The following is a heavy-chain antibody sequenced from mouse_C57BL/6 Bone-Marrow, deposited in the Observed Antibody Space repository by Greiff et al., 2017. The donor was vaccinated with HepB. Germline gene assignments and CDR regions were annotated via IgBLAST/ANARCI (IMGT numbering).Heavy chain of an antibody. J-gene: IGHJ4*01. Sequence: EVKVVESGGGLVQSGRSLRLSCATSGFTFSDFYMEWVRQAPGKGLEWIAASRNKANDYTTEYSASVKGRFIVSRDTSQSILYLQMNALRAEDTAIYYCARDGPRDGYYEAMDYWGQGTSVTVSS. V-gene: IGHV7-1*01. CDR3: ARDGPRDGYYEAMDY. CDR1: GFTFSDFY. D-gene: IGHD2-3*01. CDR2: SRNKANDYTT.